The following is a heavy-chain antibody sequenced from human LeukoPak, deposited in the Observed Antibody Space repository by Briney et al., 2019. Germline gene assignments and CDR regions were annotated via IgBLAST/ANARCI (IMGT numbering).Heavy chain of an antibody. V-gene: IGHV3-23*01. Sequence: GGSLRLSCAASGFTFSSYAMSWVRQASGKGLEWVSTISGNGGDTYYADSVKGRFTISRDNSKNTLYLQMNSLRAEDTAVYYCTDKYSYDYWGQGTLVTVSS. CDR1: GFTFSSYA. CDR2: ISGNGGDT. J-gene: IGHJ4*02. CDR3: TDKYSYDY. D-gene: IGHD5-18*01.